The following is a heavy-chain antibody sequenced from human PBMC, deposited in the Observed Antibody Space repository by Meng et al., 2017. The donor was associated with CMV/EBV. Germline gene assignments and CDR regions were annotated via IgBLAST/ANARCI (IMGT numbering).Heavy chain of an antibody. V-gene: IGHV1-46*01. CDR1: GYTFTSYY. D-gene: IGHD3-10*01. CDR3: ARAENYYGSGSYYDY. CDR2: IKPSGGST. Sequence: SGYTFTSYYRHWVRQAPGQGLEWMGIIKPSGGSTSYAQKFQGRVTMTRDTSTSTVHMELSSLRSEDTAVYYCARAENYYGSGSYYDYWGQGTLVTVSS. J-gene: IGHJ4*02.